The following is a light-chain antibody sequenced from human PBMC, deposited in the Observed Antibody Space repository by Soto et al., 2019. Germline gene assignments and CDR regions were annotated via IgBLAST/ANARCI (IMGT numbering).Light chain of an antibody. CDR2: GAS. V-gene: IGKV3-15*01. J-gene: IGKJ5*01. CDR3: QQYNNWPIA. Sequence: ILMTPSPATLTLTAAEKASLSFRANQSLGNNIAWYQQKPGQAPRLLIYGASTGATGLPATFSGSGSGTEFTPPICGLQSGDFAVYDCQQYNNWPIAVGQGTRLDIK. CDR1: QSLGNN.